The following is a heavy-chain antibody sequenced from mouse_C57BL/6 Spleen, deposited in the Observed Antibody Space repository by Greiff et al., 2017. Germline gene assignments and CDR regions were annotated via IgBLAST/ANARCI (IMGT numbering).Heavy chain of an antibody. CDR3: APYDAMDY. Sequence: EVQLQQSGPELVKPGASVKISCKASGYTFTDYYMNWVKQSHGKSLEWIGDINPNNGGTSYNQKFKGKATLTVDKSSSTAYMELRSLTSEDSAVYYCAPYDAMDYWGQGTSVTVSS. D-gene: IGHD6-5*01. CDR1: GYTFTDYY. CDR2: INPNNGGT. J-gene: IGHJ4*01. V-gene: IGHV1-26*01.